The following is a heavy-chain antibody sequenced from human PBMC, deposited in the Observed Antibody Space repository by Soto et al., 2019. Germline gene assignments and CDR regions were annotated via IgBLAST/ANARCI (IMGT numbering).Heavy chain of an antibody. D-gene: IGHD3-3*01. V-gene: IGHV4-30-4*01. CDR1: GGSISSGDYS. Sequence: PSETPSLTCTVSGGSISSGDYSWSWVRQSPGKGLEWIGHIYNSGITYYNPSLKSRVVISIDTSRNQFSLRLNSLTAADRAVYFCARGVTVFGLVSRFWFDPWGQGTVVTVSS. CDR2: IYNSGIT. CDR3: ARGVTVFGLVSRFWFDP. J-gene: IGHJ5*02.